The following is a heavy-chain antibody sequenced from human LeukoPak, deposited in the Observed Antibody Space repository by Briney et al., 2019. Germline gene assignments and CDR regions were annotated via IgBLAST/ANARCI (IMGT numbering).Heavy chain of an antibody. CDR3: ASWNDEGFDY. D-gene: IGHD1-1*01. V-gene: IGHV4-59*08. Sequence: SETLSLTCTVSGGSLSSYYWSWIRQPPGKGLEWIGYINYSGSTNYNPSLKSRVTISVDTSKNQFSLKLSSVTAADTAVYYCASWNDEGFDYWGQGTLVTVSS. CDR1: GGSLSSYY. J-gene: IGHJ4*02. CDR2: INYSGST.